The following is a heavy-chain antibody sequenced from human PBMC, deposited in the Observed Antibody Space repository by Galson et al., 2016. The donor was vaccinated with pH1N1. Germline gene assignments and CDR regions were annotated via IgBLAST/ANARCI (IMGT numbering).Heavy chain of an antibody. J-gene: IGHJ6*02. CDR1: GGSITSYYW. CDR3: AREDLVVGEGWDFGLDA. Sequence: SETLSLTCAVSGGSITSYYWWSWVRQAPGKGLEWIGEISHTGKANYNPSLGSRVSMSVDKSDNQISLKLTSVTAADTAVYYCAREDLVVGEGWDFGLDAWGQGNAVTVSS. D-gene: IGHD2-15*01. CDR2: ISHTGKA. V-gene: IGHV4-4*02.